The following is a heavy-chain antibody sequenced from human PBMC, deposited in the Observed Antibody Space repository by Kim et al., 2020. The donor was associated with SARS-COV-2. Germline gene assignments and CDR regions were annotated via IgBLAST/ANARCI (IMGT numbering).Heavy chain of an antibody. CDR3: ARDPTNYDILTGIDY. D-gene: IGHD3-9*01. CDR2: IWYDGSNK. J-gene: IGHJ4*02. V-gene: IGHV3-33*01. CDR1: GFTFSSYG. Sequence: GGSLRLSCAASGFTFSSYGMHWVRQAPGKGLEWVAVIWYDGSNKYYADSVKGRFTISRDNSKNTLYLQMNSLRAEDTAGYYCARDPTNYDILTGIDYWGQGTLVTVSS.